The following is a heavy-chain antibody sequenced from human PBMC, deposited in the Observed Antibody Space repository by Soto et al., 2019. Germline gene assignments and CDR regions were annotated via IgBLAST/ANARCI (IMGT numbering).Heavy chain of an antibody. J-gene: IGHJ5*02. D-gene: IGHD1-7*01. CDR3: AGYNWNYYFDP. V-gene: IGHV4-61*01. CDR1: GGSVRDGSYY. CDR2: TYHSGST. Sequence: PSETLSLTCTVSGGSVRDGSYYWAWLRQPPGKGLEWIGHTYHSGSTIYNPSLKSRVTISIDTSKSQFSLNLNSMTAADTAVYDCAGYNWNYYFDPWGQGTLVTVSS.